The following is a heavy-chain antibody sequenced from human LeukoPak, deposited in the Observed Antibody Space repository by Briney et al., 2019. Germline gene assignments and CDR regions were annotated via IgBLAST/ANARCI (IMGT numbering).Heavy chain of an antibody. V-gene: IGHV3-30-3*01. J-gene: IGHJ3*02. D-gene: IGHD6-13*01. CDR3: ATLHGTDAFDI. CDR2: ISYDGSNK. CDR1: GFTFSSYT. Sequence: GGSLRLSCAASGFTFSSYTMHWVRQAPGKGLEWVAVISYDGSNKYYADSVKGRFTISRDNSKNTLYLHTNSLRAEDTAVYYCATLHGTDAFDIWGQGTMVTVSS.